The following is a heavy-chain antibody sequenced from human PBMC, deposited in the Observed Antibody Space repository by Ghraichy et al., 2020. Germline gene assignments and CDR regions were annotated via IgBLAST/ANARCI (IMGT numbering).Heavy chain of an antibody. Sequence: GSLRLSCGASGFTFSGSTMSWVRQAPGKGLEWVSSITSPSNTIYYADSVKGRFTISRDNAKNSLFLQMNSLRDEDTAVYCCARDSSTFSYWGQGTLVTVAS. CDR3: ARDSSTFSY. V-gene: IGHV3-48*02. D-gene: IGHD2-2*01. J-gene: IGHJ4*02. CDR2: ITSPSNTI. CDR1: GFTFSGST.